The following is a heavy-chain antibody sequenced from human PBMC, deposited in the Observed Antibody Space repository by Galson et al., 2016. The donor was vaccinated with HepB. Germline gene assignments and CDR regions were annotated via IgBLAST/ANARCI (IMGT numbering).Heavy chain of an antibody. CDR3: ARMKNYYYGMDV. J-gene: IGHJ6*02. Sequence: PALVKPTQTLTLTCTFSGFSLSTSGMCVSWIRQPPGKALEWLALIDWDEDKYYSTSLKTRLTISKDTAKNQVVLTMTNMDPVDTATYYCARMKNYYYGMDVWGQGTTVTVSS. CDR1: GFSLSTSGMC. V-gene: IGHV2-70*01. CDR2: IDWDEDK.